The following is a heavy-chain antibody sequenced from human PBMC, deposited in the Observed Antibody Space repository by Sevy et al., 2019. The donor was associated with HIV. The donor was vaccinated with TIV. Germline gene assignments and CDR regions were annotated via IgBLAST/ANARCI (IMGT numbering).Heavy chain of an antibody. CDR1: GFTFSSYE. D-gene: IGHD6-19*01. CDR3: GRVKWLVQNYYYMDV. CDR2: ISSSGITI. V-gene: IGHV3-48*03. Sequence: HGGSLRLSCAASGFTFSSYEMNWVRQAPGKGLEWVSYISSSGITIYYADSVKGRCTISRDNAKNSLYLQMNSVRDEDTAVYYCGRVKWLVQNYYYMDVWGKGTTVTVSS. J-gene: IGHJ6*03.